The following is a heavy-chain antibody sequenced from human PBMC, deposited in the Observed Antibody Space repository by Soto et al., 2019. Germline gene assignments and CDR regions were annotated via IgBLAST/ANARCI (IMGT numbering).Heavy chain of an antibody. CDR2: IYRGSP. Sequence: QVQLQESGPGQVKPSETLFLTCTVSGGSVSSGTYYWSWIRQPAGKGLEWMGYIYRGSPNYNPSLESRATIAVVTSRTQVSLMLSSVTAADTAVYYCSRDQGLGSGYFALWGRGTLVTISS. J-gene: IGHJ2*01. V-gene: IGHV4-61*01. D-gene: IGHD7-27*01. CDR3: SRDQGLGSGYFAL. CDR1: GGSVSSGTYY.